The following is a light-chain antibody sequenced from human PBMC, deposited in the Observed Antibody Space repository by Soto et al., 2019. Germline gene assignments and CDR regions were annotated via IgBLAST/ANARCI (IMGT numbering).Light chain of an antibody. Sequence: QSVLTQPPSASGSPGQSVTISCTGTSSDVGGYNYVSWYQQHPGKAPKLMIYEVTKRPSGVPDRFSGSKSGNTASLTVSGLQAEDEANYYCSSYAGNNNVLIVFGTGTKLTVL. J-gene: IGLJ1*01. CDR1: SSDVGGYNY. CDR3: SSYAGNNNVLIV. V-gene: IGLV2-8*01. CDR2: EVT.